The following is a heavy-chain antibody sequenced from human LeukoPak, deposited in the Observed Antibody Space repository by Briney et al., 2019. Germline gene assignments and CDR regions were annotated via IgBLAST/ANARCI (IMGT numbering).Heavy chain of an antibody. Sequence: GASVTVSCKASGYTFTGYYMHWVRQAPGQGLEWMGWINPNSGGTNYAQKFQGRVTMTRDTSISTAYMELSRLRSDDTAVYYCARVPAATNWFDPWGQGTLVTVSS. V-gene: IGHV1-2*02. CDR1: GYTFTGYY. CDR2: INPNSGGT. J-gene: IGHJ5*02. CDR3: ARVPAATNWFDP. D-gene: IGHD2-2*01.